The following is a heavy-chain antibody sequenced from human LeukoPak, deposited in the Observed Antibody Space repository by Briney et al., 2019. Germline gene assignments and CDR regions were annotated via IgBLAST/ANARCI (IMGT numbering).Heavy chain of an antibody. CDR2: ISWNSGSI. Sequence: PGGSLRLSCVASGFSFDDYAMYSVRQGPGKGLEWVSSISWNSGSIGYADSVKGRFTISRDNAKNSLYLQMNSLRAEDTALYYCAKDTGSANWGRFDCWGQGTLVTVSS. V-gene: IGHV3-9*01. CDR1: GFSFDDYA. CDR3: AKDTGSANWGRFDC. D-gene: IGHD7-27*01. J-gene: IGHJ4*02.